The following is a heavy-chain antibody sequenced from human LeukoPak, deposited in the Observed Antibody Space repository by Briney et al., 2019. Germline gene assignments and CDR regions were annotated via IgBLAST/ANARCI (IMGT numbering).Heavy chain of an antibody. CDR3: TTDGVGVEGATYDN. Sequence: GGSLRLSCAAYGFTFINAWMAWVRQAPGKGLEWVGRIKAKAHGGTIEYAAPVKGRFTISRDDSKNTLYLQMNSLKTEDTAVYYCTTDGVGVEGATYDNWGQGTLVTVSS. CDR1: GFTFINAW. D-gene: IGHD1-26*01. V-gene: IGHV3-15*01. J-gene: IGHJ4*02. CDR2: IKAKAHGGTI.